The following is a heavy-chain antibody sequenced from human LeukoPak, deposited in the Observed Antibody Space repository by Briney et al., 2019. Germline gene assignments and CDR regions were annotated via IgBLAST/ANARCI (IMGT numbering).Heavy chain of an antibody. V-gene: IGHV3-21*01. CDR1: GFTFSTYS. CDR2: ISTSSSYI. Sequence: GGSLRLSRAASGFTFSTYSMNWVRQAPGKGLEWVSFISTSSSYICYADSVKGRFTVSRDNARNSLYLQMNSLRAEDTAVYYCARGEWSSSPFDYWGQGTLVTVSS. J-gene: IGHJ4*02. D-gene: IGHD2-8*01. CDR3: ARGEWSSSPFDY.